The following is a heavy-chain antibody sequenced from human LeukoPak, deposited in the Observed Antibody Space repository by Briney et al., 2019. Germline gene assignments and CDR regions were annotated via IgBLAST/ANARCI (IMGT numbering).Heavy chain of an antibody. V-gene: IGHV3-23*01. CDR2: ISGGGETT. J-gene: IGHJ4*02. D-gene: IGHD3-10*01. Sequence: GGSLRLSCAASGFTFNNYAMNWVRQAPGKGLEWVSSISGGGETTYYADSVKGRFTISRDNSKNTLYLQMNSLRAEDTAVYYCAKVAITMVRGVISPIDYWGQGTLVTVSS. CDR1: GFTFNNYA. CDR3: AKVAITMVRGVISPIDY.